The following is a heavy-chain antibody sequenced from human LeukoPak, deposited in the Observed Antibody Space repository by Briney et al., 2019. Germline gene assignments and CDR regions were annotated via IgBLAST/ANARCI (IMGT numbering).Heavy chain of an antibody. CDR2: IYHSGKT. V-gene: IGHV4-38-2*02. J-gene: IGHJ4*02. CDR3: VRVAVAAREYFDY. D-gene: IGHD6-19*01. Sequence: SETLSLTCKVSGYSISSGYYWGWIRQPPRKGLEWIGSIYHSGKTYYNPSLKSRVTISVETSKNQFSLKLSSMTAADTAVYYCVRVAVAAREYFDYWGQGTLVTVSS. CDR1: GYSISSGYY.